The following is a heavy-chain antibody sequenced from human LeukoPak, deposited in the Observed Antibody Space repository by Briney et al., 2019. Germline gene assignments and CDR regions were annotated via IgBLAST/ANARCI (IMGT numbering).Heavy chain of an antibody. J-gene: IGHJ4*02. D-gene: IGHD1-26*01. Sequence: GGSLRLSCAASGFSFSSYNMNWVRQTPGKGLEWVSSITSSSTYTFYADSVKGRFTISRDNARNSLYLQMNSLRVEDTGVYYCASWGEGALDNWGQGTLVTVSS. CDR1: GFSFSSYN. V-gene: IGHV3-21*01. CDR3: ASWGEGALDN. CDR2: ITSSSTYT.